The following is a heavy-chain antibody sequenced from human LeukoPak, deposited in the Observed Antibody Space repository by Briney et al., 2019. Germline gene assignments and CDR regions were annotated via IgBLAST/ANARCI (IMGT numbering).Heavy chain of an antibody. CDR3: ARGTADPNWFDP. D-gene: IGHD2-2*01. CDR2: IYTSGTT. Sequence: SETLSLTCTASGGSISSYYRSWIRQPTGKGLDWIGRIYTSGTTNYNPSLKSRVTMSVDTSKNQFSLKLSSVTAADTAVYYCARGTADPNWFDPWGQGTLVTVSS. J-gene: IGHJ5*02. CDR1: GGSISSYY. V-gene: IGHV4-4*07.